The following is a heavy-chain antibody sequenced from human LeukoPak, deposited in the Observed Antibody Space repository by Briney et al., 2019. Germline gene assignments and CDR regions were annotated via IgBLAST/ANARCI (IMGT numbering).Heavy chain of an antibody. CDR1: GLTLSSYS. D-gene: IGHD6-13*01. CDR3: AKDAAGPEY. CDR2: ISASGRNT. Sequence: PGGSLRLSCVVPGLTLSSYSMTWVRQAPGKGLDWLSGISASGRNTLYPDSVHAHFTISRDNSKNTLFLQMSRLRAEDTAMYYCAKDAAGPEYWGQGTLVTVSS. J-gene: IGHJ4*02. V-gene: IGHV3-23*01.